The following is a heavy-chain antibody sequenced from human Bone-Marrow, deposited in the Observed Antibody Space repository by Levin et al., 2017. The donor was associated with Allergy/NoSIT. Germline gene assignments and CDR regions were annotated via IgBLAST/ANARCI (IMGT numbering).Heavy chain of an antibody. V-gene: IGHV3-11*01. CDR3: VRDGRQLATPYYGMDV. J-gene: IGHJ6*02. CDR1: GFTLTGYY. CDR2: ISSTGRTT. D-gene: IGHD6-6*01. Sequence: GESLKISCAASGFTLTGYYMSWIRQAPGKGLEWVSLISSTGRTTYYGDSVKGRFTISRDSAENSLYLQMNNLRDEDTAIYYCVRDGRQLATPYYGMDVWGQGTLVIVSS.